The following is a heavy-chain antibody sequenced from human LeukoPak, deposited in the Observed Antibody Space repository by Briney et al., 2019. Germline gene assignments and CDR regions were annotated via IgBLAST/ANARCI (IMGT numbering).Heavy chain of an antibody. CDR2: INPSGGST. CDR3: ARGDSGSYGLSVDY. J-gene: IGHJ4*02. D-gene: IGHD1-26*01. V-gene: IGHV1-46*01. Sequence: GASVKVSCKASGYTFTSYDINWVRQATGQGLEWMGIINPSGGSTSYAQKFQGRVTMTRDMSTSTVYMELSSLRSEDTAVYYCARGDSGSYGLSVDYWGQGTLVTVSS. CDR1: GYTFTSYD.